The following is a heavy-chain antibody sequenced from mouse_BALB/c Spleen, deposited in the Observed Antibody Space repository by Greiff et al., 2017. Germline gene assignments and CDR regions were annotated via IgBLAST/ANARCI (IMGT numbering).Heavy chain of an antibody. CDR1: GYTFTSYW. D-gene: IGHD1-2*01. V-gene: IGHV1S127*01. Sequence: QVQLQQPGAELVKPGASVKMSCKASGYTFTSYWMHWVKQRPGQGLEWIGVIDPSDSYTSYNQKFKGKATLTVDTSSSTAYMQLSSLTSEDSAVYYCHYYGYCYAMDYWGQGTSVTVSS. CDR2: IDPSDSYT. CDR3: HYYGYCYAMDY. J-gene: IGHJ4*01.